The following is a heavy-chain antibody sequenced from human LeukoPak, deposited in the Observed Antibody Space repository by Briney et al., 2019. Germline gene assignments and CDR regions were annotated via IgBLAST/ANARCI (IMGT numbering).Heavy chain of an antibody. CDR1: GYTFTSYY. J-gene: IGHJ4*02. Sequence: GASAKVSCKASGYTFTSYYMHWVRQAPGQGLEWMGIINPSGGSTSYAQKFQGRVTMTRDMSTSTVYMELSSLRSEDTAFYYCAKGARSSSGYTTDWGQGILVTVSS. CDR2: INPSGGST. V-gene: IGHV1-46*01. D-gene: IGHD3-22*01. CDR3: AKGARSSSGYTTD.